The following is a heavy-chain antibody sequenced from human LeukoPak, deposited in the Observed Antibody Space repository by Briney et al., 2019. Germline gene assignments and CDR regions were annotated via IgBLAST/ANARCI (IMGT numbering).Heavy chain of an antibody. J-gene: IGHJ4*02. CDR3: AKDMDLSTYYDFWSGSPHDY. V-gene: IGHV3-9*01. CDR2: ISRNSGSI. Sequence: GRSLRLSCAASGFTFDDYAMHWVRQAPGKGLEWVSGISRNSGSIGYADSVKGRFTISRDNAKNSLYLQMNSLRAEDTALYYCAKDMDLSTYYDFWSGSPHDYWGQGTLVTVSS. D-gene: IGHD3-3*01. CDR1: GFTFDDYA.